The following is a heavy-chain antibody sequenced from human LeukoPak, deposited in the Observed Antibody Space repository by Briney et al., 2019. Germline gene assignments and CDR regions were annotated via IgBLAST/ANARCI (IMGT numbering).Heavy chain of an antibody. CDR1: GFSFSSYW. CDR2: INSDGRNT. Sequence: PGGSLRLSCAASGFSFSSYWMHWVRQVPGKGLVWVSRINSDGRNTNYADSVKGRFTISRDNAKNTLYLQMNSLRAEDTAVYYCARAGMGASVWGQGTLVTVSS. V-gene: IGHV3-74*01. D-gene: IGHD1-26*01. J-gene: IGHJ4*02. CDR3: ARAGMGASV.